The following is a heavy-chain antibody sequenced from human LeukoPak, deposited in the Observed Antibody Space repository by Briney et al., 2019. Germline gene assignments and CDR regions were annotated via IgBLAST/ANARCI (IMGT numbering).Heavy chain of an antibody. Sequence: SGGSLRLSCAASGFTFSRFWIYWVRHAPGKGLGWVSRINGEGSETIYADSVKGRFTISRDNAKNTLYPQMNSLRAEDTAVYYCARVRMGDDFNPFDYWGQGTLVTVSS. CDR1: GFTFSRFW. D-gene: IGHD3-16*01. CDR3: ARVRMGDDFNPFDY. V-gene: IGHV3-74*01. J-gene: IGHJ4*02. CDR2: INGEGSET.